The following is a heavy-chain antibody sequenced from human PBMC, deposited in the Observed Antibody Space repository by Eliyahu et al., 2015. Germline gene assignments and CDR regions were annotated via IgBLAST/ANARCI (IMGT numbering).Heavy chain of an antibody. J-gene: IGHJ4*02. V-gene: IGHV1-2*02. CDR3: ARLPFVQFEDSSGYXDY. CDR2: INPKTGMT. D-gene: IGHD3-22*01. Sequence: QVQLAQSGAEVQKPGXSVXLXCKASXSSFTDYFIQXVRQAPGQGLEWMGWINPKTGMTNYAQRFQGRVTLTSDTSMRTAYMELRRLTFDDTAVYYCARLPFVQFEDSSGYXDYWGQGTPVTVSS. CDR1: XSSFTDYF.